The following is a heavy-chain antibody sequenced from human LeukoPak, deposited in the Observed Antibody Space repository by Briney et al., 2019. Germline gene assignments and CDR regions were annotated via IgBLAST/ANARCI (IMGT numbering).Heavy chain of an antibody. Sequence: GGSLRLSCAASGFTFSSYDMSWVRQAPGKGLEWVAYISSSGSTIYYADPMKGRFTISRDNAKNSLYLQMNSLRAEDTAVYYCARDPVVVRQPDEAFDIWGQGTMVTVSS. D-gene: IGHD2-15*01. CDR2: ISSSGSTI. V-gene: IGHV3-48*03. J-gene: IGHJ3*02. CDR3: ARDPVVVRQPDEAFDI. CDR1: GFTFSSYD.